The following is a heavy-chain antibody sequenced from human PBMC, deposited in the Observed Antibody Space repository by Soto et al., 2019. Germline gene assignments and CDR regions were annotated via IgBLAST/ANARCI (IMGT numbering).Heavy chain of an antibody. D-gene: IGHD3-3*01. Sequence: SVKVSCKASGGTFSSYAISWVRQAPGQGLEWMGGIIPIFGTANYAQKFQGRVTITADESTSTAYMELSSLRSEDTAVYYCASATIFGVVDRLLGGHYGMDVWGQGTTVTVSS. CDR1: GGTFSSYA. CDR3: ASATIFGVVDRLLGGHYGMDV. J-gene: IGHJ6*02. V-gene: IGHV1-69*13. CDR2: IIPIFGTA.